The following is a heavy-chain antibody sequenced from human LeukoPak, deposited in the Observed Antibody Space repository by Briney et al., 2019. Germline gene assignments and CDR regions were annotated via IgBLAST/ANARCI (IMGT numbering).Heavy chain of an antibody. Sequence: SVKVSCKXSGGTFSSYAISWVRQAPGQGLEWMGRIIPIFGTANYAQKFQGRVTITTDESTSTAYMELSSLRSEDTAVYYCAKGGYYDILTGYLDWFDPWGQGTLVTVSS. D-gene: IGHD3-9*01. J-gene: IGHJ5*02. CDR1: GGTFSSYA. CDR3: AKGGYYDILTGYLDWFDP. CDR2: IIPIFGTA. V-gene: IGHV1-69*05.